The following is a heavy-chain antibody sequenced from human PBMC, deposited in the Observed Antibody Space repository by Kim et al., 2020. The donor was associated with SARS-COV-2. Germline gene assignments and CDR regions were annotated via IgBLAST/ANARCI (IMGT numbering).Heavy chain of an antibody. CDR1: GGSISSSSYY. CDR3: ARLEGGYLAPYYFDY. CDR2: IYYSGST. D-gene: IGHD6-25*01. J-gene: IGHJ4*02. V-gene: IGHV4-39*01. Sequence: SETLSLTCTVSGGSISSSSYYWGWIRQPPGKGLEWIGSIYYSGSTYYNPSLKSRVTISVDTSKNQFSLKLSSVTAADTAVYYCARLEGGYLAPYYFDYWGQGTLVTVSS.